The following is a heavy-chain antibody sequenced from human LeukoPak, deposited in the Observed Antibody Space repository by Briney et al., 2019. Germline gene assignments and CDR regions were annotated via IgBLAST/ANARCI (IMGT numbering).Heavy chain of an antibody. CDR3: ARDLSWWVTADY. D-gene: IGHD2-21*02. V-gene: IGHV3-23*01. J-gene: IGHJ4*02. Sequence: GGSLRLSCAASGFPFSGNAMSWVRQAPGRGLEWVSGVGGDEKAHYADFVRGRFTISRDNSKKTVYLQMNSLTVEDTAVYYCARDLSWWVTADYWGQGVLVTVSS. CDR2: VGGDEKA. CDR1: GFPFSGNA.